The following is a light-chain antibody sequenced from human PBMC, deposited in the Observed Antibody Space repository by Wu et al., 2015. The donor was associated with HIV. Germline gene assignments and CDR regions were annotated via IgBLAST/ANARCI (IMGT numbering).Light chain of an antibody. V-gene: IGKV3-11*01. CDR1: QSVGSY. CDR3: QQRRNWVT. CDR2: DAS. Sequence: EIVLTQFSATLSVSPGERATLSCRASQSVGSYLAWYQQKPGQAPRLLIYDASKRPIGIPARFSGSGSGTDFTLTINTLESEDSAVYYCQQRRNWVTFGGGTRVEIK. J-gene: IGKJ4*01.